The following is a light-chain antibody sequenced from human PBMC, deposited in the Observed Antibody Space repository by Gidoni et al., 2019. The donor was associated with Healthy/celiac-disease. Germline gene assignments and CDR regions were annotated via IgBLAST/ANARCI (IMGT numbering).Light chain of an antibody. CDR2: DAS. CDR3: QQRSNWPRLT. Sequence: IVLTQSPATLSLSPGERAPLSCRALQSVSSYLAWYQQKPGQAPRLLIYDASNRATGIPARFSGSGSGTDFTLTISSLEPEDFAVYYCQQRSNWPRLTFGGGTKVEIK. V-gene: IGKV3-11*01. CDR1: QSVSSY. J-gene: IGKJ4*01.